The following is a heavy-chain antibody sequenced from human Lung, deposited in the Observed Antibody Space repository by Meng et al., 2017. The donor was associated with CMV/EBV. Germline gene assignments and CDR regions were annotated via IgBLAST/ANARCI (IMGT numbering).Heavy chain of an antibody. CDR2: INHGGST. Sequence: SETXSLTFSFYGGSFSGYYWSWIRQPPGKGLEWIGEINHGGSTNYNPSLKSRVTISVDTSKNQFSLKLSSVTAADTAVYYCARELGYCSSTSCYTYYYYGMDVXGQGXTVTVSS. J-gene: IGHJ6*02. D-gene: IGHD2-2*02. CDR1: GGSFSGYY. CDR3: ARELGYCSSTSCYTYYYYGMDV. V-gene: IGHV4-34*01.